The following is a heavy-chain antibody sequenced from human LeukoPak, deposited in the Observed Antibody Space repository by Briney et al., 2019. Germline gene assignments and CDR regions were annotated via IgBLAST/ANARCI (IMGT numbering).Heavy chain of an antibody. CDR1: GFTFSSYW. V-gene: IGHV3-74*01. J-gene: IGHJ4*02. CDR3: ARVLGY. CDR2: ISSDGSDT. Sequence: GGSLRLSCAASGFTFSSYWMHWVRKAPGKGLVWVSRISSDGSDTSYADSVKGRFTISRDNAKNTLSLQMNSLRAEDTAVYYCARVLGYWGQGTLVTVSS.